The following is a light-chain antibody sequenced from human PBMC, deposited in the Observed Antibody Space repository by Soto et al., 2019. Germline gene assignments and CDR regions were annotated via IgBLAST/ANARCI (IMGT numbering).Light chain of an antibody. J-gene: IGKJ3*01. CDR1: QSVSAN. CDR3: QQYANWPT. CDR2: GAS. V-gene: IGKV3-15*01. Sequence: EIVMTQSPATLSVSPGERATLSCRASQSVSANLAWYQQKPGQAPRLLIYGASTMAAGIPARFSGSRSGTDITLTISGLQSEDFAVYYCQQYANWPTFGPGTKVDLK.